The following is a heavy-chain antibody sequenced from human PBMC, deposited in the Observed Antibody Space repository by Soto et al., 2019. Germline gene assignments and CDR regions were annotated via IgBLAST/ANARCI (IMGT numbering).Heavy chain of an antibody. V-gene: IGHV1-8*03. CDR2: ISPNIFNT. CDR3: ARLENYGDHHFDY. Sequence: ASVKVSCKASGYTVTRYDINLVRQATVQVLEWMVWISPNIFNTGYSQKFQGRVTITVNASIVTSYMELSIRRSEDAAVYYCARLENYGDHHFDYWGQGTLVTVSS. D-gene: IGHD4-17*01. CDR1: GYTVTRYD. J-gene: IGHJ4*02.